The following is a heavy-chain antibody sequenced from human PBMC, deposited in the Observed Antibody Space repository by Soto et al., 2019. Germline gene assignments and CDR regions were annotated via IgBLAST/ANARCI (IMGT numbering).Heavy chain of an antibody. V-gene: IGHV3-23*01. D-gene: IGHD3-10*01. CDR2: ISGSGDTT. CDR1: GFTFTSHA. Sequence: EMQLLESGGGLVQPGESLRLSCSGSGFTFTSHAMAWVRQAPGKGLQWVSAISGSGDTTYYADSVKGRFTISRENSRNTLYLQMSSLRVEDTAVYYCAKDHAWGGYGSGSLGFWGQGTLVTVSS. CDR3: AKDHAWGGYGSGSLGF. J-gene: IGHJ4*02.